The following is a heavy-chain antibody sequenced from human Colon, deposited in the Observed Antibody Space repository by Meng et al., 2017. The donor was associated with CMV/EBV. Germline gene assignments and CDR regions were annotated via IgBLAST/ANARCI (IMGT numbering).Heavy chain of an antibody. J-gene: IGHJ4*02. CDR3: ARDSFMTTVSTYPDY. CDR1: GFTFSSYS. D-gene: IGHD4-17*01. CDR2: ISYDGSNK. V-gene: IGHV3-30-3*01. Sequence: GGSLRLSCAASGFTFSSYSMHWVRQAPGKGLYWVAAISYDGSNKYYADSVKGRFTISRDNSKNTLFLQINSLRPEDTALYYCARDSFMTTVSTYPDYWGQGTLVTVSS.